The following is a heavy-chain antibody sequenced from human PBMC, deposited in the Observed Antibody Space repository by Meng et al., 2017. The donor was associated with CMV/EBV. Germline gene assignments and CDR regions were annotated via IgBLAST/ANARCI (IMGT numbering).Heavy chain of an antibody. CDR2: ISAYNGNT. V-gene: IGHV1-18*01. CDR3: ARDGITIFGVVCDI. J-gene: IGHJ3*02. D-gene: IGHD3-3*01. CDR1: GYTFTSYG. Sequence: ASVKVSCKASGYTFTSYGISWVRQAPGQGLEWMGWISAYNGNTNYAQKLQGRVTMTTDTSTSTACMELRSLRSDDTAVYYYARDGITIFGVVCDIWGQGTMVTVSS.